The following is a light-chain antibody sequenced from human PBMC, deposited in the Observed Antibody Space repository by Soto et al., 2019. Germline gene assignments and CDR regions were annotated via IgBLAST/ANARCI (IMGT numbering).Light chain of an antibody. CDR1: QSVSDY. CDR2: SAS. Sequence: EIVMTQSPATLSVSPGERATLFCRASQSVSDYLAWYQQKPGQAPRLLIYSASTRATGVPARFSGSGSGTDFPLTISRLQSEDFAVYYCQHYHNWPPWTFGQGTKVEIK. CDR3: QHYHNWPPWT. V-gene: IGKV3-15*01. J-gene: IGKJ1*01.